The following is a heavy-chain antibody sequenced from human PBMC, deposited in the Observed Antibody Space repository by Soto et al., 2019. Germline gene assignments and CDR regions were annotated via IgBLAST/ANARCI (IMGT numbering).Heavy chain of an antibody. D-gene: IGHD6-13*01. Sequence: PSETLSLTCTVSGGSVSSGSYYWSWIRQPPGKGLEWIGYIYYSGSTNYNPSLKSRVTISVDTSKNQFSLKLSSVTAADTAVFYCVRESVQIAAAGRYYYGMDVWGQGTTVTVSS. CDR1: GGSVSSGSYY. CDR3: VRESVQIAAAGRYYYGMDV. V-gene: IGHV4-61*01. J-gene: IGHJ6*02. CDR2: IYYSGST.